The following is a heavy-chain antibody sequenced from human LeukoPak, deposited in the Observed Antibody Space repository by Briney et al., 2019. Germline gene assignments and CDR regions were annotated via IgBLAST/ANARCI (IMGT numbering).Heavy chain of an antibody. J-gene: IGHJ6*03. CDR3: ARRKIGQLVRRYYYNMDV. Sequence: SETLSLTCAVYGGSFSGYYWSRIRQPPGKGLEWIGEINHSGSTNYNPSLKSRVTISVDTSKNQFSLKLSSVTAADSAVYYCARRKIGQLVRRYYYNMDVWGKGTTVTVSS. CDR1: GGSFSGYY. V-gene: IGHV4-34*01. D-gene: IGHD6-6*01. CDR2: INHSGST.